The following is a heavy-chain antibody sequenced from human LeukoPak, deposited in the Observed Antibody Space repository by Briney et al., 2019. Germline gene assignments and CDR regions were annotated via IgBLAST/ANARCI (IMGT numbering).Heavy chain of an antibody. CDR2: ISGSGGST. Sequence: PGGSPRLSCAASGFTFSSYAMSWVRQAPGRGLEWVSAISGSGGSTYYADSVKGRFTISRDNSKNTLYLQMNSLRAEDTAVYYCAKGFRKSTYYYYYGMDVWGQGTTVTVSS. CDR1: GFTFSSYA. J-gene: IGHJ6*02. D-gene: IGHD5/OR15-5a*01. CDR3: AKGFRKSTYYYYYGMDV. V-gene: IGHV3-23*01.